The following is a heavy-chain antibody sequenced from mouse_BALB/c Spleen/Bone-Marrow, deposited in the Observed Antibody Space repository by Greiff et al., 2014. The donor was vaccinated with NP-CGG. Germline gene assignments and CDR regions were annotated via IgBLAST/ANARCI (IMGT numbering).Heavy chain of an antibody. CDR2: INPYNGVI. V-gene: IGHV1-26*01. J-gene: IGHJ4*01. D-gene: IGHD1-1*01. Sequence: VQLQQSGPELVKPGASMKISCKAPGYSFTGYTMNWVKQSHGKNLEWIGLINPYNGVINYNQKFKGKATFTVDKSSSTAYMELLSLTSEDSAVYYCARFYYGSNYAMDYWGQGTSVTVSS. CDR1: GYSFTGYT. CDR3: ARFYYGSNYAMDY.